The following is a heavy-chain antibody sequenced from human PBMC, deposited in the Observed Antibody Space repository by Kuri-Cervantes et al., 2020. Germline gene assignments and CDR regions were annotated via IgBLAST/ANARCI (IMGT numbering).Heavy chain of an antibody. D-gene: IGHD6-13*01. Sequence: GVLKISCAASGFTFSSYAMSWVRQAPGKGLEWVSAISGSGGSTYYADSVKGRFTISRDNSKNTLYLQMNSLRAEDTAVYYCAKDSSSWYGNDAFDIWGQGTMVTVSS. CDR2: ISGSGGST. V-gene: IGHV3-23*01. CDR1: GFTFSSYA. CDR3: AKDSSSWYGNDAFDI. J-gene: IGHJ3*02.